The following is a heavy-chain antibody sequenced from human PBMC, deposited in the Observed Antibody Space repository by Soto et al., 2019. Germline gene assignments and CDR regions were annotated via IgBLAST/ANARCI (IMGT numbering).Heavy chain of an antibody. V-gene: IGHV4-39*07. CDR2: IYYSGST. Sequence: SETLSLTCTVSGGSISSSSYYWGWIRQPPGKGLEWIGSIYYSGSTYYNPSLKSRVTISVDTSKNQFSLKLSSVTAADTAVYYCASSPLPYMIRGYFDYWGQGTLVTVSS. J-gene: IGHJ4*02. CDR3: ASSPLPYMIRGYFDY. CDR1: GGSISSSSYY. D-gene: IGHD3-22*01.